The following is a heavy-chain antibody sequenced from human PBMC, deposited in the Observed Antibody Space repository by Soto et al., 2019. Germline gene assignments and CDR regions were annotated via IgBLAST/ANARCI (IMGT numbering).Heavy chain of an antibody. J-gene: IGHJ4*02. V-gene: IGHV1-2*02. D-gene: IGHD5-12*01. CDR1: GYTFTGYY. Sequence: ASVKVSCKASGYTFTGYYMHWVRQAPGQGLEWMGWINPNSGGTNYAQKFQGRVTMTRDTSISTAYMELSRLRSDDTAVYYCASDPRGYSGYDDFDFDYWGQGTLVTVSS. CDR3: ASDPRGYSGYDDFDFDY. CDR2: INPNSGGT.